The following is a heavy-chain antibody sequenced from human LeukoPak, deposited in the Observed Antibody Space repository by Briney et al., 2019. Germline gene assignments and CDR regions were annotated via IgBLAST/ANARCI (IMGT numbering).Heavy chain of an antibody. CDR3: ARVSYSSSFPMDV. Sequence: ASVKVSCKASGYTFTGYYMHWVRQAPGQGLEWMGWINPNSGGTNYAQKFQRRVTMTRDTSISTAYMELSRLRSDDTAVYYCARVSYSSSFPMDVWGKGTTVTVSS. CDR1: GYTFTGYY. D-gene: IGHD6-13*01. CDR2: INPNSGGT. V-gene: IGHV1-2*02. J-gene: IGHJ6*03.